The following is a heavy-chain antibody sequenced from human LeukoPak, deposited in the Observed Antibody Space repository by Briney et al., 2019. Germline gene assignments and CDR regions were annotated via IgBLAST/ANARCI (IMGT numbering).Heavy chain of an antibody. V-gene: IGHV4-39*01. CDR2: IYYSGST. J-gene: IGHJ6*03. D-gene: IGHD5-18*01. CDR3: ARHSGYSYGYAYYYYYMDV. CDR1: GGSISSSSYY. Sequence: SETLSLTCTVSGGSISSSSYYWGWIRQPPWKGLEWIGSIYYSGSTYYNPSLKSRVTISVDPSKNQFSLKLSSVTAADTAVYYCARHSGYSYGYAYYYYYMDVWGKGTTVTVSS.